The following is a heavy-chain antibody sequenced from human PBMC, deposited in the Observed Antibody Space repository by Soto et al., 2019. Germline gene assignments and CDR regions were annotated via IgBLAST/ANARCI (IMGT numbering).Heavy chain of an antibody. V-gene: IGHV3-74*01. J-gene: IGHJ6*02. CDR2: INSDGSST. CDR1: GFTFSSYW. D-gene: IGHD3-3*01. CDR3: ARVMQGDFGVVYYYYYGMDV. Sequence: GGSLRLSCAASGFTFSSYWMHWVRQAPGKGLVWVSRINSDGSSTSYADSVKGRFTISRDNAKNTLYLQMNSLRAEDTAVYYCARVMQGDFGVVYYYYYGMDVWGQGTTVTVSS.